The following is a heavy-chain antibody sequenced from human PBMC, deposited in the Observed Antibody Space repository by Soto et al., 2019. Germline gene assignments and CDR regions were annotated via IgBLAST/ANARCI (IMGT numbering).Heavy chain of an antibody. Sequence: QVQLVQSGAEVKKPGSSVKVSCKASGGIFSTYAISWLRQAPGQGLEWMGGIIPIFGTPNYAQKFQGRVTITAEESTSTAYMELIRLRSEDTAVYYCARDRDDYGSGNYYNRIDFWGQGTLVTVSS. CDR3: ARDRDDYGSGNYYNRIDF. D-gene: IGHD3-10*01. CDR2: IIPIFGTP. J-gene: IGHJ4*02. V-gene: IGHV1-69*01. CDR1: GGIFSTYA.